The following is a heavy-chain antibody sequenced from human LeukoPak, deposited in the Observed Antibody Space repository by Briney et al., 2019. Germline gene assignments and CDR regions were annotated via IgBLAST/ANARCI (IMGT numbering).Heavy chain of an antibody. CDR3: ARARGLSFDP. Sequence: PSETLSLTCTVSGGSISSYYWSWIRQPPGKGLEWIGYIYYSGSTNYNPSLKSRVTISVDTSKNQFSLKLSSVTAADTAVYYCARARGLSFDPWGQGTLVTVSS. CDR2: IYYSGST. J-gene: IGHJ5*02. V-gene: IGHV4-59*12. CDR1: GGSISSYY.